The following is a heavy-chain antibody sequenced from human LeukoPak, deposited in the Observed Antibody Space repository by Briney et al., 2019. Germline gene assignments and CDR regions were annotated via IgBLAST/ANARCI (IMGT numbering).Heavy chain of an antibody. D-gene: IGHD6-19*01. J-gene: IGHJ3*02. V-gene: IGHV5-51*01. CDR2: IYPGDSDT. Sequence: GEPLKFSGKASGYSFTSNRIGWVRKLPGKGLEWLGIIYPGDSDTRYSPSFQGQVTISADKSISTAYLQWSSLKASDTAMYYCARHLAVAGDDAFDIWGQGTMVTVSS. CDR1: GYSFTSNR. CDR3: ARHLAVAGDDAFDI.